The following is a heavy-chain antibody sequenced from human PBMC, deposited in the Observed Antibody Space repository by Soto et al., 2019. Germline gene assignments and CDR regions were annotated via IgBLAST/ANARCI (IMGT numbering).Heavy chain of an antibody. Sequence: QVQLVQSGAEVKKPGASVKVSCKASGYTFTSYDLHWVRQAPGQGLEWMGIINPSGGSTSYAQKFQGRVTLTRDTSTSTVYMEMSTLRSEDTAVYYCARVFRRIQFLEWSPKNYGMDVWCQGTTLTVSS. CDR1: GYTFTSYD. J-gene: IGHJ6*02. CDR3: ARVFRRIQFLEWSPKNYGMDV. V-gene: IGHV1-46*01. D-gene: IGHD3-3*01. CDR2: INPSGGST.